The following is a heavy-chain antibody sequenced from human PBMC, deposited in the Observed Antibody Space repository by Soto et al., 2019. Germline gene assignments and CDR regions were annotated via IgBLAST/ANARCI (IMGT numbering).Heavy chain of an antibody. Sequence: SSVKVSCKASGYTFIRYGISWVRQAPGQGLEWMGWINPSNGITNYAQKFQGRLIMTTDTSTSTGYMELRSLRSDDTAVYYCARFTDGEYCSGGTCYSKYWGKGTLVTVSS. CDR3: ARFTDGEYCSGGTCYSKY. D-gene: IGHD2-15*01. J-gene: IGHJ4*02. CDR2: INPSNGIT. CDR1: GYTFIRYG. V-gene: IGHV1-18*01.